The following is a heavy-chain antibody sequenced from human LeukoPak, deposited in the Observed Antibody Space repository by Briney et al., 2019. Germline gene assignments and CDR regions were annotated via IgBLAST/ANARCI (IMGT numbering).Heavy chain of an antibody. J-gene: IGHJ6*03. CDR3: ARGRATPSRLFFDYYFMDV. CDR2: INQVERT. Sequence: SETLSLTCAVHGGSLTGYSWARVRQSPGEGLEWIGEINQVERTIYSPSLESRVSISLEASRNQFFLQLTSVAAADTAMYYCARGRATPSRLFFDYYFMDVWGRGTPVTVSS. CDR1: GGSLTGYS. D-gene: IGHD2-15*01. V-gene: IGHV4-34*01.